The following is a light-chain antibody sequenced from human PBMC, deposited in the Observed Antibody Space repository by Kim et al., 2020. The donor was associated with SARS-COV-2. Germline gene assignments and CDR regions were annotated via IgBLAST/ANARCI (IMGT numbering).Light chain of an antibody. CDR3: QAWDSSTAV. J-gene: IGLJ3*02. Sequence: SYELTQPPSVSVSPGQTASITCSGDKLGDKFASWYQQKPGQSPVLVIYQDKQRPSGIPERFSCSNSGNTATLTISGTQAMDEADYYCQAWDSSTAVFGGGTKLTVL. CDR2: QDK. CDR1: KLGDKF. V-gene: IGLV3-1*01.